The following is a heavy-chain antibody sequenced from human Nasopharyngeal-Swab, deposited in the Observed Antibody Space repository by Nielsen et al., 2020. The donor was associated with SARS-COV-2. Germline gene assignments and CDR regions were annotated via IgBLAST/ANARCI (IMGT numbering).Heavy chain of an antibody. CDR3: ARDLARGCSGGSCYANYYYGMDV. Sequence: ASVKVSCKASEYTFTSYAMNWVRQAPGQGLEWMGWINTNTGNPTYAQGFTGRFVFSLDTSVSTAYLQISSLKAEDTAVYYCARDLARGCSGGSCYANYYYGMDVWGQGTTVTVSS. CDR2: INTNTGNP. J-gene: IGHJ6*02. V-gene: IGHV7-4-1*02. D-gene: IGHD2-15*01. CDR1: EYTFTSYA.